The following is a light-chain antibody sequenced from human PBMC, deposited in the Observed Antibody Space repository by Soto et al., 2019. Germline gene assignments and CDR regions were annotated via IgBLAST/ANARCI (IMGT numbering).Light chain of an antibody. CDR1: SSDVGGYDF. CDR3: SSYAGSTI. CDR2: EVT. J-gene: IGLJ2*01. Sequence: QSALTQPPSASGSPGQSVTISCTGTSSDVGGYDFVSWYQQHPGKAPKLVIYEVTRRPSGVPDRFSGSKSGNTASLTVSGVQDEDEAVYYCSSYAGSTIFGGGTKLTVL. V-gene: IGLV2-8*01.